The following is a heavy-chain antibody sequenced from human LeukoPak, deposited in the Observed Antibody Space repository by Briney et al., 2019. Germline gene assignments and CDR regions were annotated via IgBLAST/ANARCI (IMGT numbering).Heavy chain of an antibody. J-gene: IGHJ4*02. CDR1: GASISSFH. V-gene: IGHV4-4*07. CDR2: THTSRNT. Sequence: SETLSLTCTVSGASISSFHWSWIRQPAGQGLEFIGRTHTSRNTDYNPSLKTRVSMSVDTSKNQFSLKLSSVTAADTAVYYCASVEIGRTTSDYWGQGTLVTVSS. CDR3: ASVEIGRTTSDY. D-gene: IGHD5-12*01.